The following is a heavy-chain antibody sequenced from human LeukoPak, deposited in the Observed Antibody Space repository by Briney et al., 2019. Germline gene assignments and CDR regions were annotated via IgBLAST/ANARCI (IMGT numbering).Heavy chain of an antibody. V-gene: IGHV6-1*01. CDR3: ARDHYGPGIHYYYGMDV. CDR2: TYYRSKWYN. Sequence: SQTLSLTCAISGDSVSSNNAAWNWIRQSPSRGLEWLGRTYYRSKWYNDYAVSVKSRITINPDTSKNQFSLQLNSVTPEDTAVYYCARDHYGPGIHYYYGMDVWGQGTTVTVSS. CDR1: GDSVSSNNAA. J-gene: IGHJ6*02. D-gene: IGHD3-10*01.